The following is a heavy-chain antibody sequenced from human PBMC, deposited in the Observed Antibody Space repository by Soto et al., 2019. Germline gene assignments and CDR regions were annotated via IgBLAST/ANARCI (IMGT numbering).Heavy chain of an antibody. CDR3: ARDQGGSRDYYYGMDV. CDR1: GGSISSGGYY. CDR2: IYYSRST. V-gene: IGHV4-31*03. D-gene: IGHD3-16*01. Sequence: TSETLSLTCTVSGGSISSGGYYWSWIRQHPGKGLEWIGYIYYSRSTYYNPSLKSRVTISVDTSKNQFSLKLSSVTAADTAVYYCARDQGGSRDYYYGMDVWGQGTTVTVSS. J-gene: IGHJ6*02.